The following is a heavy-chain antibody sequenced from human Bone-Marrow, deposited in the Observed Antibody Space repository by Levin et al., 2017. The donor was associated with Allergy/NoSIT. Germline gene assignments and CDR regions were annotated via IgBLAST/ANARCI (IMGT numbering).Heavy chain of an antibody. CDR2: ISYDSRNI. Sequence: LSLTCAASGFSFHTYAMHWLRQAPGKGLEWVALISYDSRNIYYADSVKGRFTISRDNGKNTLYLQLTSLRPEDTAVYFCSRPAAPIRLSLSFVYWGQGAQVTVSS. CDR1: GFSFHTYA. V-gene: IGHV3-30*04. D-gene: IGHD2-2*02. J-gene: IGHJ4*02. CDR3: SRPAAPIRLSLSFVY.